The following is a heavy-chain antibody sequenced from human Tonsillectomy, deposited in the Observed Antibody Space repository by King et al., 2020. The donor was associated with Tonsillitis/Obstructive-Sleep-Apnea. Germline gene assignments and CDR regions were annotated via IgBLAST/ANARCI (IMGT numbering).Heavy chain of an antibody. CDR2: IIPILGIA. D-gene: IGHD4-17*01. V-gene: IGHV1-69*10. CDR3: ARRSRAVTRGYYYYGMDV. CDR1: GGTFSSYA. J-gene: IGHJ6*02. Sequence: QLVQSGAEVKKPGSSVKVSCKASGGTFSSYAISWVRQAPGQGLEWMGGIIPILGIANYAQKFQGRVTITADKSTSTAYMELSSLRSEDTAVYYCARRSRAVTRGYYYYGMDVWGQGTTVTVSS.